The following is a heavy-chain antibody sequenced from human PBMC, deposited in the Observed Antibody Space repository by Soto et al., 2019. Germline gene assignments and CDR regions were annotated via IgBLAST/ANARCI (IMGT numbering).Heavy chain of an antibody. D-gene: IGHD1-1*01. Sequence: EVQLVESGGPLVKPGGSLSLSCAASGFTFRNAWMSWFRQAPGKGLEWVCRIKRKTDGGTTDYAAPVKGRFTLSRDDSSHTLSLQMISMKTEETDVYYCSSDNEIYYFDCWGHGALVTV. CDR2: IKRKTDGGTT. J-gene: IGHJ4*01. CDR3: SSDNEIYYFDC. CDR1: GFTFRNAW. V-gene: IGHV3-15*02.